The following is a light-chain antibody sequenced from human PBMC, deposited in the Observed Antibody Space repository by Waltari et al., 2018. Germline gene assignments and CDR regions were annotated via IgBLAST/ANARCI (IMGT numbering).Light chain of an antibody. CDR3: QSYDSSLFVV. CDR2: GNN. CDR1: SSNIGAGFD. V-gene: IGLV1-40*01. J-gene: IGLJ2*01. Sequence: QSVLTQPPSVSGAPGQRVTIPCTGSSSNIGAGFDVHWYQQLPGTAPKLLSFGNNNRPSGVPDRFSGSKSGTSASLAITGLQAEDEADYYCQSYDSSLFVVFGGGTKLTVL.